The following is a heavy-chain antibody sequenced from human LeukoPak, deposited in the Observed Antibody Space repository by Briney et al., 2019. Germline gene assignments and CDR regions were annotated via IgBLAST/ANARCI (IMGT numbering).Heavy chain of an antibody. V-gene: IGHV5-51*01. D-gene: IGHD2-15*01. CDR2: IWPGDSET. CDR3: ARLHGLRSGGPVNWYFDL. J-gene: IGHJ2*01. Sequence: GEPLKISCKGSGYTLTNYWIVWVRQMPGKGPEWMGIIWPGDSETTYSPSFQGQVTISADRSVSTAYLQWSSLKASDTAMYYCARLHGLRSGGPVNWYFDLWGRGTLVTVSS. CDR1: GYTLTNYW.